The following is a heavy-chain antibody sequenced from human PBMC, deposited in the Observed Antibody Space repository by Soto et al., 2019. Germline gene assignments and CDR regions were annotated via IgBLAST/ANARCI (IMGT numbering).Heavy chain of an antibody. D-gene: IGHD2-21*02. J-gene: IGHJ1*01. V-gene: IGHV1-46*01. CDR2: INPNGGRT. CDR3: ARGLELGDG. Sequence: ASVQVSCHASGYPFSSYYIHWVRRAPGQGLEWIGIINPNGGRTNYAQNFKSRLTVTRDTSTATVYMDLGALTSDDTAMYCCARGLELGDGWGEGTLVSVST. CDR1: GYPFSSYY.